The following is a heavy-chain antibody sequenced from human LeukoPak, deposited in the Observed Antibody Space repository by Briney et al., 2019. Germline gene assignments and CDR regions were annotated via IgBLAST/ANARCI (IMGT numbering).Heavy chain of an antibody. CDR3: ARHLARDYFDY. D-gene: IGHD3-16*01. J-gene: IGHJ4*02. Sequence: SETLSLTCTVSGGSISSSSYYWGWIRQPPGKGLEWIGSIYYSGSTYYNPSLKSRVTISVDTSKNQFSLKLGSVTAADTAVYYCARHLARDYFDYWGQGTLVTVSS. CDR1: GGSISSSSYY. CDR2: IYYSGST. V-gene: IGHV4-39*01.